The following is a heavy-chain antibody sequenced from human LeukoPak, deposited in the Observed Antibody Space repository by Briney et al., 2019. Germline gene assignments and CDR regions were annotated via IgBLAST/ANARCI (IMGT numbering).Heavy chain of an antibody. CDR2: IRYDGSNK. V-gene: IGHV3-30*02. CDR3: AKDAYYYDSSGYSDAFDI. D-gene: IGHD3-22*01. Sequence: PGGSLRLSCAASGFTFSSYGMHWVRQAPGKGLEWVAFIRYDGSNKYYADSVKGRFTISRDNSKNTLYLQMNSLRAEDTAVYYCAKDAYYYDSSGYSDAFDIWGQGTMVTVSS. J-gene: IGHJ3*02. CDR1: GFTFSSYG.